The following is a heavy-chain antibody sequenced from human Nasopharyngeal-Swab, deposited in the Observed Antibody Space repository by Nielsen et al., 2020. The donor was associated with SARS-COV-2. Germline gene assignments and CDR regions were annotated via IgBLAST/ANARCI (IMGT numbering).Heavy chain of an antibody. CDR2: ITHSGST. CDR1: GGSVSSGSYY. CDR3: ARGLSARGSESYYKRSPGYFDY. V-gene: IGHV4-39*07. Sequence: SETLSLTCTVSGGSVSSGSYYWSWIRQPPGKGLEWIGEITHSGSTNYNPSLKSRVTISVDTSKNQFSLRLSSVTAADTAVYYCARGLSARGSESYYKRSPGYFDYWGQGTLVTVSS. D-gene: IGHD3-10*01. J-gene: IGHJ4*02.